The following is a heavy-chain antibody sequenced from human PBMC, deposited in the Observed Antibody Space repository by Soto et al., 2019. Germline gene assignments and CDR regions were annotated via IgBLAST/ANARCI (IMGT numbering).Heavy chain of an antibody. J-gene: IGHJ3*02. CDR3: AKGRRGRPHDALDI. CDR1: GFTFSTYA. Sequence: EEQLLESGGGLVQPGGSLRLSCAASGFTFSTYAMNWVRQAPGKGLEWVSGISGAGLGIYYADSVKGRFTISRDNSKSTLFLQMNSLRAEDTAFYYCAKGRRGRPHDALDIWGQGTVVTVSS. V-gene: IGHV3-23*01. CDR2: ISGAGLGI.